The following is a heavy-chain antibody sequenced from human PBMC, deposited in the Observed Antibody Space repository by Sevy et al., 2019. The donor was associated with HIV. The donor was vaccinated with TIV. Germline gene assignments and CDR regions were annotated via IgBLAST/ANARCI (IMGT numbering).Heavy chain of an antibody. D-gene: IGHD2-2*01. V-gene: IGHV1-3*01. J-gene: IGHJ4*02. CDR3: ARSVIPTAIFDY. CDR1: GYTFTSYA. CDR2: INPGNGNT. Sequence: ASVKVSCKASGYTFTSYAIHWVRQAPGQRLEWMGWINPGNGNTKYAQKFQGRVTITRDTSASTTYMELSSLRSEDTAAYYCARSVIPTAIFDYWCRGTLVTVSS.